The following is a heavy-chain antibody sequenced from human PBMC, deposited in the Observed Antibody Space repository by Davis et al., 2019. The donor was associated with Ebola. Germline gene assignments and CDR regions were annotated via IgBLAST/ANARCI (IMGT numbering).Heavy chain of an antibody. CDR1: GFTFNTCA. CDR2: VGGDGRYT. V-gene: IGHV3-23*01. J-gene: IGHJ4*02. CDR3: AKDRRGYNQPLEF. D-gene: IGHD1-1*01. Sequence: GESLKISCSASGFTFNTCAMNWVRQAPGKGLEWVSGVGGDGRYTGYADSVKGRFTISRDNSKNTLDLQINSLRAEDTAVYYCAKDRRGYNQPLEFWGQGTLVIVSS.